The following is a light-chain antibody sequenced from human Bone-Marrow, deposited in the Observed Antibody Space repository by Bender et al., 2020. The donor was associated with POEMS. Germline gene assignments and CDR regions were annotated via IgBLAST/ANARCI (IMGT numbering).Light chain of an antibody. CDR3: STYAGSGVV. CDR1: SSDIGGYNY. V-gene: IGLV2-14*03. Sequence: QSALTQTASVSGSPGQSITISCTGSSSDIGGYNYVSWYQHHPDKAPRLLIYDVTVRPSGIPSRFSGSKSGNTASLTISGLLPEDEAEYYCSTYAGSGVVFGTGTQVTV. CDR2: DVT. J-gene: IGLJ1*01.